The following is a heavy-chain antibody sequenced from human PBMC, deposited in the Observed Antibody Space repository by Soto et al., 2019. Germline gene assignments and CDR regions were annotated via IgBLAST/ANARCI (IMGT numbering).Heavy chain of an antibody. V-gene: IGHV4-39*01. CDR1: GGSISSSSYY. Sequence: PSETLSLTCTVSGGSISSSSYYWGWIRQPPGKGLEWIGSIYYSGSTYYNPSLKSRVTISVDTSKNQFSLKLSSVTAADTAVYYCAGFFGGYSSSCYTSSYFDYWGRGTLVTVPS. CDR3: AGFFGGYSSSCYTSSYFDY. J-gene: IGHJ4*02. D-gene: IGHD6-13*01. CDR2: IYYSGST.